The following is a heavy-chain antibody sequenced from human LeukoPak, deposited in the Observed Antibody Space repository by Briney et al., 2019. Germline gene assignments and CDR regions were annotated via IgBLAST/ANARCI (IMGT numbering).Heavy chain of an antibody. Sequence: PGGSLRLSCAASGFTFSSYAMHWVRQAPGKGLEWVAVISYDGSNKYYADSVKGRFTISRDNSKNTLYLQMNSLRAEDTALYYCAKDGGRTYYDFWSGYSRDYYYYMDVWGKGTTVTVSS. D-gene: IGHD3-3*01. CDR2: ISYDGSNK. V-gene: IGHV3-30*04. J-gene: IGHJ6*03. CDR3: AKDGGRTYYDFWSGYSRDYYYYMDV. CDR1: GFTFSSYA.